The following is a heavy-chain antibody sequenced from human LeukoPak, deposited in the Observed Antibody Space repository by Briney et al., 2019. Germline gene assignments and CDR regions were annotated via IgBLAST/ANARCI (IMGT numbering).Heavy chain of an antibody. CDR1: GYTLTELS. J-gene: IGHJ4*02. CDR2: FDPEDGET. D-gene: IGHD4-17*01. CDR3: ATVTTVSVFDY. V-gene: IGHV1-24*01. Sequence: GASVKVSCKVSGYTLTELSMHWVRQAPGKGLEWMGGFDPEDGETIYAQKFQGRVTTTEDTSTDTAYMELSSLRSEDTAVYYCATVTTVSVFDYWGQGTLVTVSS.